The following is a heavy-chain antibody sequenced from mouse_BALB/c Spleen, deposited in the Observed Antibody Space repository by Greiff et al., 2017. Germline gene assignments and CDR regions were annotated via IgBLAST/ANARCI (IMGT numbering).Heavy chain of an antibody. CDR2: IDPANGNT. CDR1: GFNIKDTY. V-gene: IGHV14-3*02. CDR3: ARSGGTRYFDY. J-gene: IGHJ2*01. Sequence: VQLKESGAELVKPGASVKLSCTASGFNIKDTYMHWVKQRPEQGLEWIGRIDPANGNTKYDPKFQGKATITADTSSNTAYLQLSSLTSEDTAVYYCARSGGTRYFDYWGQGTTLTVSS. D-gene: IGHD3-1*01.